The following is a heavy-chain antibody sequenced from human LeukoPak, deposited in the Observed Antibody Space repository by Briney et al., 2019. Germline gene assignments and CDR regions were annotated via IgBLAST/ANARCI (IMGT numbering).Heavy chain of an antibody. Sequence: GGSLRLSCAASGFTFSSYGMHWVRQAPGKGLGWVAVIWYDGSNKYYADSVKGRLTISRDNSKNTLYLQMNSLRAEDTAVYYCAREGLTLKTNYDFWSGYLDYWGQGTLVTVSS. CDR2: IWYDGSNK. CDR3: AREGLTLKTNYDFWSGYLDY. V-gene: IGHV3-33*01. CDR1: GFTFSSYG. J-gene: IGHJ4*02. D-gene: IGHD3-3*01.